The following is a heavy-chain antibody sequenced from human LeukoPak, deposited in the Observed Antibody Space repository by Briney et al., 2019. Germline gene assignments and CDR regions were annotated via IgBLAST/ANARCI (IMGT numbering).Heavy chain of an antibody. CDR3: ARGVYSYWFDP. Sequence: QPGGSLRLSCAASGFTFSTYWMHWVRQAPGKGLVWVSRINSDGSSTTYADSVKGRFTISRDNAVNTLYLQMNSLRAEDTAVYYCARGVYSYWFDPWGQGTLVTVSS. J-gene: IGHJ5*02. CDR1: GFTFSTYW. D-gene: IGHD2-15*01. V-gene: IGHV3-74*01. CDR2: INSDGSST.